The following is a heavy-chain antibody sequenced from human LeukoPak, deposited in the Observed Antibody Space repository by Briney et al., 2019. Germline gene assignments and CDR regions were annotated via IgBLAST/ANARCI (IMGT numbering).Heavy chain of an antibody. CDR3: ARDSTYYYGSGRANDAFDI. CDR1: GYSFTSYW. CDR2: IDPSDSYT. V-gene: IGHV5-10-1*01. J-gene: IGHJ3*02. Sequence: GESLKISCKGSGYSFTSYWISWVRQMPGKGLEWMGRIDPSDSYTNYSPSFQGHVTISADKSISTAYLQWSSLKASDTAMYYCARDSTYYYGSGRANDAFDIWGQGTMVTVSS. D-gene: IGHD3-10*01.